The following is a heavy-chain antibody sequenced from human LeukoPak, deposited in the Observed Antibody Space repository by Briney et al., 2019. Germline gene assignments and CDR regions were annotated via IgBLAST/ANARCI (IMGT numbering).Heavy chain of an antibody. V-gene: IGHV3-23*01. D-gene: IGHD1-7*01. CDR3: AKEGKTRNWNYYQAKAVY. J-gene: IGHJ4*02. CDR2: ISGSGGTT. CDR1: GFTFSTYA. Sequence: GGSLRLSCAASGFTFSTYAMNWVRQAPGKGLEWVSVISGSGGTTYYADSVKGRFTIPRDNSKNTLYLQMNSLRAEDTAVYYCAKEGKTRNWNYYQAKAVYWGQGTLVTVPS.